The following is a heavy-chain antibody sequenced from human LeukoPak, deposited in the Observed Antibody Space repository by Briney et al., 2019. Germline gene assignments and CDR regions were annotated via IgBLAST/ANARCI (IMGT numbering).Heavy chain of an antibody. CDR3: AREGIAVADDAFDI. V-gene: IGHV3-11*05. CDR2: ISGSSSHT. CDR1: GFTFSDYY. J-gene: IGHJ3*02. Sequence: GGSLRLSCAASGFTFSDYYMSWIRQAPGQGLEWVSYISGSSSHTNYADSVKGRFTISRDIAMNSLYLQMNSLRAEDTAVYYCAREGIAVADDAFDIWGQGTMVTVSS. D-gene: IGHD6-19*01.